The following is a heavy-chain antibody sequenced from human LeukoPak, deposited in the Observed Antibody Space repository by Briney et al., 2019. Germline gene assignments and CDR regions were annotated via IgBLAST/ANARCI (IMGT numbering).Heavy chain of an antibody. CDR1: GGSISSSSYY. J-gene: IGHJ4*02. V-gene: IGHV4-39*07. CDR2: IYYSGST. D-gene: IGHD3-16*02. CDR3: ARVGVLWGSYRYPDY. Sequence: SETLSLTCTVSGGSISSSSYYWGWIRQPPGKGLEWIGSIYYSGSTYYNPSLKSRVTISVDTSKNQFSLKLSSVTAADTAVYYCARVGVLWGSYRYPDYWGQETLVTVSS.